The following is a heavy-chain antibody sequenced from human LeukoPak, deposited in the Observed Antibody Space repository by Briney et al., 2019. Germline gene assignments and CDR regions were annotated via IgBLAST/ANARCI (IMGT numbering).Heavy chain of an antibody. V-gene: IGHV4-34*01. D-gene: IGHD3-10*01. Sequence: SETLSLTCAVYGGSFSGYYWSWIRQPPGKGLEWIGSIYYSGSTYYNPSLKSRVTISVDTSKNQFSLKLSSVTAADTAVYYCARRAVRGVITYYFDYWGQGTLVTVSS. CDR2: IYYSGST. CDR3: ARRAVRGVITYYFDY. J-gene: IGHJ4*02. CDR1: GGSFSGYY.